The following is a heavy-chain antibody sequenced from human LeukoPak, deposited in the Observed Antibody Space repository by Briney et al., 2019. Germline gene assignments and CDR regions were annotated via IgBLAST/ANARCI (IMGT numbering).Heavy chain of an antibody. CDR3: ARAREYSYGYSYYYYYMDV. D-gene: IGHD5-18*01. Sequence: KTSETLSLTCTVSGGSISSGSYYWSWIRQPAGKGLEWIGRIYTSGSTNYNPSLKSRVTISVDTSKNQFSLKLSSVTAADTAVYYGARAREYSYGYSYYYYYMDVWGKGTTVTVSS. CDR1: GGSISSGSYY. J-gene: IGHJ6*03. V-gene: IGHV4-61*02. CDR2: IYTSGST.